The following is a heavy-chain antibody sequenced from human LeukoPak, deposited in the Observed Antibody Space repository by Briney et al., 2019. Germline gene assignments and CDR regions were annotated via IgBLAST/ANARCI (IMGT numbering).Heavy chain of an antibody. CDR2: ISYDGSNK. D-gene: IGHD3-9*01. J-gene: IGHJ4*02. CDR1: GFTFSNYG. Sequence: WGSPRLSCAAPGFTFSNYGMHWGRQAPGQGLGWVGGISYDGSNKYYADSVKGRFTISRDNSKNTLYLQMNSLRAEDTAVYYCAKDQSYDILTGYYDYWGQGTLVTVSS. CDR3: AKDQSYDILTGYYDY. V-gene: IGHV3-30*18.